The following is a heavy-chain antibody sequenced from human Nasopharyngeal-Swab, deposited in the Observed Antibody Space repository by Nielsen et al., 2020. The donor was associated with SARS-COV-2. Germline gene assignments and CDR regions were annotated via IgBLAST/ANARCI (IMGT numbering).Heavy chain of an antibody. Sequence: GGSLRLSCAASGFTFDDFTMHWVRQAPGRGLEWVSLIRWDGAFTHYADSVKGRFTISRDNSKNSLYLQMNSLRAEDTALYYCAKARRTDTYGFECFDYWGQGTLVTVSS. CDR1: GFTFDDFT. D-gene: IGHD5-18*01. J-gene: IGHJ4*02. CDR3: AKARRTDTYGFECFDY. CDR2: IRWDGAFT. V-gene: IGHV3-43*01.